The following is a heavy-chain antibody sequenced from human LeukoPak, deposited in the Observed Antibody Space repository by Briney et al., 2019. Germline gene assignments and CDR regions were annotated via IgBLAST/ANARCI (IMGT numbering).Heavy chain of an antibody. D-gene: IGHD5-18*01. CDR1: GGSISSGSYY. Sequence: PSQTLSLTCTVSGGSISSGSYYWSWIRQPAGKGLEWIVRIYTSGSTNYNPSLKSRVTISVDTSKNQFSLKLSSVTAADTAVYYCARDPVYSYGFDPWGQGTLVTVSS. CDR2: IYTSGST. CDR3: ARDPVYSYGFDP. V-gene: IGHV4-61*02. J-gene: IGHJ5*02.